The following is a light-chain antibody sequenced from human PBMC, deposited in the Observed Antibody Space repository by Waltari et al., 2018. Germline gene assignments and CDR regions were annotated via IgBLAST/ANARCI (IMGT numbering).Light chain of an antibody. CDR3: GTWDSGLSAGV. CDR1: SSNIGKNS. V-gene: IGLV1-51*01. Sequence: QSVLTQPPSVSAAPGQQVTISCAGRSSNIGKNSVPCYQQLPGTAPQLLIYDNNVRPSGIPDRFSGSKSGTSAALCITGLQTGDEADYYCGTWDSGLSAGVFGTGTRVTVL. J-gene: IGLJ1*01. CDR2: DNN.